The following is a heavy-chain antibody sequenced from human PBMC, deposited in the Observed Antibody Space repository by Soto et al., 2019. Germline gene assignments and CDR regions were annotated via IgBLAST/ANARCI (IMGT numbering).Heavy chain of an antibody. J-gene: IGHJ5*02. CDR1: GYTFTSYG. CDR2: ISAYNGNT. D-gene: IGHD3-10*01. V-gene: IGHV1-18*01. CDR3: AKGGMVRGVSGWFDP. Sequence: QVQLVQSGAEVKKPGASVKVSCKASGYTFTSYGISWVRQAPGQGLEWMGWISAYNGNTNYAQKLQGRVTMTTDTATSTAYMELRSVRSDDTAVYYCAKGGMVRGVSGWFDPWGQGTLVTVSS.